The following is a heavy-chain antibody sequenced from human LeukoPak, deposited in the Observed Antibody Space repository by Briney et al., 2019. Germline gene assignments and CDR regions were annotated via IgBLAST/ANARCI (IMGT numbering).Heavy chain of an antibody. D-gene: IGHD3-16*01. CDR2: IYYSGST. CDR1: GGSISSGGYY. J-gene: IGHJ6*02. CDR3: ARALGSQHLYYYGMDV. V-gene: IGHV4-31*03. Sequence: SQTLSLTCTVSGGSISSGGYYWSWIRQHPGKGLEWIGYIYYSGSTYHNPSLKSRVTISVDTSKNQFSLKLSSVTAADTAVYYCARALGSQHLYYYGMDVWGQGTTVTVSS.